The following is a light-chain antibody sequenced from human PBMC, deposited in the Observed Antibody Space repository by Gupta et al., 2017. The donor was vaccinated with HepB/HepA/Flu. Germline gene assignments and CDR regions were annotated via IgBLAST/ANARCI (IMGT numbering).Light chain of an antibody. CDR1: NNDIGGAYEY. Sequence: QSVPTLPASVSGSPGQSITFSCTGTNNDIGGAYEYVSWYQQHPDNAPKLMISDVSNRPSGLSDRFSASKSGNTASLTISGLQAEDDADYFCSSYTRNNTVVFGGGTKLTVL. V-gene: IGLV2-14*03. CDR2: DVS. J-gene: IGLJ2*01. CDR3: SSYTRNNTVV.